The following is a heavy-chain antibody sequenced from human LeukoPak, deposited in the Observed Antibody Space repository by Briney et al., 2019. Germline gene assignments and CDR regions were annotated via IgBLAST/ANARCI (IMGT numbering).Heavy chain of an antibody. CDR1: GFTVSSNY. D-gene: IGHD1-26*01. J-gene: IGHJ4*02. CDR3: AKNSGSSPAPFDY. V-gene: IGHV3-66*01. CDR2: IYSGGST. Sequence: GGSLRLFCAASGFTVSSNYMSWVRQAPGKGLEWVSVIYSGGSTYYADSVKGRFTISRDNSKNTLYLQMNSLRAEDTAVYYCAKNSGSSPAPFDYWGQGTLVTVSS.